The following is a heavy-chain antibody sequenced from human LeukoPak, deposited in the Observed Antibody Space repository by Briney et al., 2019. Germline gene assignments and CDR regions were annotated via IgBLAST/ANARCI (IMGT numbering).Heavy chain of an antibody. CDR3: ARGACSSTSCFGGWFDP. CDR2: INHSGST. V-gene: IGHV4-34*01. D-gene: IGHD2-2*01. J-gene: IGHJ5*02. Sequence: TSSETLSLTCAVYGGSFSGYYWSWIRQPPGKGLEWIGEINHSGSTNYNPSLKSRVTISVDTSKNQFSLKLSSVTAADTAVYYCARGACSSTSCFGGWFDPWGQGTLVTVSS. CDR1: GGSFSGYY.